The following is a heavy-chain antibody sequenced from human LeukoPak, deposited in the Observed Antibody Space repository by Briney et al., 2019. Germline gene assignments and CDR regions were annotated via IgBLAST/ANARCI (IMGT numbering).Heavy chain of an antibody. J-gene: IGHJ4*02. D-gene: IGHD2-2*01. CDR2: INPNSGDT. Sequence: ASVKVSCKASGYTFTVYYMHWVRQAPGQGLEWMGWINPNSGDTIYAQKFQGRVNMTRDTSSSTAYMELSRLRSDDTAVYYCAREEGFCRSTSCSAPFDYWGQGTLVTVSS. V-gene: IGHV1-2*02. CDR3: AREEGFCRSTSCSAPFDY. CDR1: GYTFTVYY.